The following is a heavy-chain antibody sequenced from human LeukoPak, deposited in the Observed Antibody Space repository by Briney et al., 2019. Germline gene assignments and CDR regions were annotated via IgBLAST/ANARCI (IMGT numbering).Heavy chain of an antibody. Sequence: ASVKVSCKVSGYTLTELSMHWVRQAPGKGLEWMGGFDPEDGETIYAQKFQGRVTMTEDTSTDTAYMELSSLRSEDTAVYDCATDPNDYGGNSGTPPWGQGTLVTVSS. CDR2: FDPEDGET. D-gene: IGHD4-23*01. CDR3: ATDPNDYGGNSGTPP. J-gene: IGHJ5*02. CDR1: GYTLTELS. V-gene: IGHV1-24*01.